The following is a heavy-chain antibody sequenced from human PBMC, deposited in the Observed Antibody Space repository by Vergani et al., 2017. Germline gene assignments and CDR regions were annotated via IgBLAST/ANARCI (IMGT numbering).Heavy chain of an antibody. V-gene: IGHV3-23*01. J-gene: IGHJ4*02. Sequence: EVQLLESGGGLVQPGGSLRLSCAASGFTFSSYAMSWVRQAPGKGLDWVSAISGSGGSTYYADSVKGRFTISRDNSKNTLYLQMNSLRAEDTAVYDCAKDSLLGSGWFDYWGQGTLVTVSS. D-gene: IGHD2-15*01. CDR2: ISGSGGST. CDR3: AKDSLLGSGWFDY. CDR1: GFTFSSYA.